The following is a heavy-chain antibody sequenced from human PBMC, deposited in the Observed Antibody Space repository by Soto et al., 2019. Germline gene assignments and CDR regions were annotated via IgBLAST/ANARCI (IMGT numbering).Heavy chain of an antibody. CDR3: VRGTDLYKCGF. CDR2: VHYSGSI. J-gene: IGHJ4*02. CDR1: GVSINNGNDY. V-gene: IGHV4-31*03. Sequence: QVQLQESGPGLVKPSGTLSLTCTVSGVSINNGNDYWTWIRQHPGKGLEWIGHVHYSGSIHYNPSLQGRVTMSVATAKNQVSWELSSATVADTAVYYCVRGTDLYKCGFWGKGTRVTVSS. D-gene: IGHD6-25*01.